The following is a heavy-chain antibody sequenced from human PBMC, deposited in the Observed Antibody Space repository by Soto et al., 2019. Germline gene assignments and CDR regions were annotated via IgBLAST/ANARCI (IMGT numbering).Heavy chain of an antibody. J-gene: IGHJ3*02. CDR3: ARDTDRPQWTYDYVWGSYRYAFDI. Sequence: QVQLVQSGAEVKKPGSSVKVSCKASGGTFSSYTISWVRQAPGQGLEWMGRIIPILGIANYAQKFQGRVTITADKSTSTAYMELSSLRSEDTAVYYCARDTDRPQWTYDYVWGSYRYAFDIWGQGTMVTVSS. V-gene: IGHV1-69*08. D-gene: IGHD3-16*02. CDR1: GGTFSSYT. CDR2: IIPILGIA.